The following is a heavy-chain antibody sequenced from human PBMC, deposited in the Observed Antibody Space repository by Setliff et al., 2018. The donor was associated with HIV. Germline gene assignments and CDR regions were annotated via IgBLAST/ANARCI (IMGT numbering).Heavy chain of an antibody. CDR2: IYYSGST. CDR1: GGSISSGYYY. CDR3: ARDGPHCITSSCPGAWFDP. Sequence: SETLSLTCTVSGGSISSGYYYWGWIRQPPGKGLEWIGTIYYSGSTYYNPSLKSRVTISVDTSKNQFSLKLSSVTAADTAVYYCARDGPHCITSSCPGAWFDPWGQGTLVTVSS. J-gene: IGHJ5*02. D-gene: IGHD2-2*01. V-gene: IGHV4-39*02.